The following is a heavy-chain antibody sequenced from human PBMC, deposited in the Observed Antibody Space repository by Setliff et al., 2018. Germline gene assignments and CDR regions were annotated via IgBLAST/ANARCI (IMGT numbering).Heavy chain of an antibody. CDR2: ISSDGANK. CDR3: ARGGYDYDSPCFDP. D-gene: IGHD3-22*01. CDR1: GFIFRSYA. J-gene: IGHJ5*02. Sequence: AASGFIFRSYAMHWARQAPGKGLEWVAVISSDGANKYYADSVKGRFTISRDNSRNTLYLQMNSLRAEDTAVYFCARGGYDYDSPCFDPWGQGTLVTVSS. V-gene: IGHV3-30*04.